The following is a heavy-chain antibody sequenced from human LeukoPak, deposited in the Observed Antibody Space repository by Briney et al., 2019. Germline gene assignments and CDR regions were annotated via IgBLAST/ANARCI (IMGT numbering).Heavy chain of an antibody. J-gene: IGHJ4*02. V-gene: IGHV3-11*06. CDR2: ISSSSSYT. Sequence: MSGGSLRLSCAASGFTFSDYYMSWIRQAPGKGLEWVSYISSSSSYTNYADSVKGRFTISRDNAKNSLYLQMNSLRAEDTAVYYCASLCDILTGRRRYFDYWGQGTLVTVSS. D-gene: IGHD3-9*01. CDR1: GFTFSDYY. CDR3: ASLCDILTGRRRYFDY.